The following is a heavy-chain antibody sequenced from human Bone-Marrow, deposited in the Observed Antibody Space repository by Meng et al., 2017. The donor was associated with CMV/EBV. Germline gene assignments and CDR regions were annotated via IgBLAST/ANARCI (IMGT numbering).Heavy chain of an antibody. CDR3: ARQLVPLYYYGMDV. Sequence: SGPTLVQPTQTLTLTCSLSGFSLSTSGMCVSWVRHPPGKALEWLALIDWDDDKYYSTSLKTRLTISKDTSKNQVVLTMTNMDPVDTATYYCARQLVPLYYYGMDVWGQGTTVTVSS. CDR1: GFSLSTSGMC. D-gene: IGHD6-13*01. J-gene: IGHJ6*02. CDR2: IDWDDDK. V-gene: IGHV2-70*20.